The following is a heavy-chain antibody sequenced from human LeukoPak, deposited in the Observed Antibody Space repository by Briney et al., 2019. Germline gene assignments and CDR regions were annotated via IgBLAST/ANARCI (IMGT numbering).Heavy chain of an antibody. J-gene: IGHJ4*02. CDR3: AKAMGVVTAYYFDY. CDR1: GFTFSSYA. Sequence: GGSLRLSCAASGFTFSSYAMSWVRQAPGKGLEWVSAISGSGGSTYYADSVKGRFTISRDNSKNTLHLQMNSLRAEDTVVYYWAKAMGVVTAYYFDYWGQGTLVTVSS. CDR2: ISGSGGST. D-gene: IGHD2-21*02. V-gene: IGHV3-23*01.